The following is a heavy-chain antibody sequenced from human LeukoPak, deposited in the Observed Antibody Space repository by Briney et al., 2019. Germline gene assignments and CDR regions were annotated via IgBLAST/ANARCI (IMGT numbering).Heavy chain of an antibody. V-gene: IGHV1-8*01. CDR2: MNPNSGNT. CDR3: ASGGADLWLLPFDP. CDR1: GYTFTSYD. J-gene: IGHJ5*02. D-gene: IGHD5-18*01. Sequence: ASVKVSFKASGYTFTSYDINWARQATGRGLEWMGWMNPNSGNTGYARKFQGRVTMTRNTSISTAYMELSSLRSEDTAVYYCASGGADLWLLPFDPWGQGTLVTVSS.